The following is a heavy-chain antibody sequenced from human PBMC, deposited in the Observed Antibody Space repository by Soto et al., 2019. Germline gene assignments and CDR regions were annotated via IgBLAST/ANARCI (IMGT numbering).Heavy chain of an antibody. V-gene: IGHV3-21*01. D-gene: IGHD2-15*01. CDR3: AWLVVPISSTSWFDS. CDR2: ISRSSTYI. Sequence: GGSLRLCCVVSGFPFSTSNMNWVRQAPGKGLEWVSFISRSSTYIYYADSVKGRFTISRDDAENSLFLQMNSLRAEDTAVYYCAWLVVPISSTSWFDSWGQGPLVTVSS. CDR1: GFPFSTSN. J-gene: IGHJ5*01.